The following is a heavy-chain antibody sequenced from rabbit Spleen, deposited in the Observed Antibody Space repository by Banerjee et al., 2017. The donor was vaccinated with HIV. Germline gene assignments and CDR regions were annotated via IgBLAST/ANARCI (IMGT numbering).Heavy chain of an antibody. CDR3: ARDTGSSFSSYGMDL. V-gene: IGHV1S45*01. D-gene: IGHD8-1*01. Sequence: QEQLVESGGGLVQPEGSLTLTCTASGFSFSNYYYMCWVRQAPGKGLESIACIYGGSGGSTWYASWAKGRFTCSKTSSTTVTLQMTSLTVADTATYFCARDTGSSFSSYGMDLWGQGTLVTVS. CDR2: IYGGSGGST. CDR1: GFSFSNYYY. J-gene: IGHJ6*01.